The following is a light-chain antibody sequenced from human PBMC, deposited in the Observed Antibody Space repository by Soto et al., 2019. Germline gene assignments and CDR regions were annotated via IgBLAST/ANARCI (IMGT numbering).Light chain of an antibody. V-gene: IGLV2-23*02. CDR3: CSDAGSSPYL. CDR1: SSDVGSYNL. J-gene: IGLJ1*01. Sequence: QPVLTQPASVSGSPGQSITISCTGTSSDVGSYNLVSWYQQHPGKAPKLMIYEVSKRPSGVSNRFSGSKSGNTASLTISGLQAEDEADYYCCSDAGSSPYLFGTGTKVTVL. CDR2: EVS.